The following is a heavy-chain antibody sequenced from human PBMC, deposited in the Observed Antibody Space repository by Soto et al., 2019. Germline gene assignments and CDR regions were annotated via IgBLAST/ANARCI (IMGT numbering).Heavy chain of an antibody. D-gene: IGHD1-20*01. CDR1: GFTFSSCA. CDR2: ISGSGAET. CDR3: AKHSVGYNRLLAY. Sequence: GSLRLSCAASGFTFSSCAMSWDRQAPGKGLEWVSTISGSGAETYYADSVTGRFTISRDSSKNTLYLQMSSLRAEDTALYYCAKHSVGYNRLLAYWGQGILVTVSS. V-gene: IGHV3-23*01. J-gene: IGHJ4*02.